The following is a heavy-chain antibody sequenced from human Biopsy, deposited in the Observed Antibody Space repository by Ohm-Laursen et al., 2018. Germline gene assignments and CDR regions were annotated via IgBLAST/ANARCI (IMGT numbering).Heavy chain of an antibody. CDR3: ARLGSGDYFPTFFDF. CDR1: GVSINGGRYY. CDR2: IFYSANI. J-gene: IGHJ4*02. Sequence: TLSLTCPVSGVSINGGRYYWNWIRHHPGRGLEWIGDIFYSANIYYNPSLKSRVTISVDTSKNQYSLKLSSVTAADTAVYYCARLGSGDYFPTFFDFWGQGALVTVSS. V-gene: IGHV4-31*03. D-gene: IGHD5-12*01.